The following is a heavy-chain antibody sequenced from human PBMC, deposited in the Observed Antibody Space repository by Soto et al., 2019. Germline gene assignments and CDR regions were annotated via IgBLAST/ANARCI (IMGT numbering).Heavy chain of an antibody. CDR3: AKRRGDGGHFDY. V-gene: IGHV3-23*01. CDR2: VSIDSST. D-gene: IGHD2-21*02. J-gene: IGHJ4*02. Sequence: GGSLRLSCAGSGFTFSSYAMGWVRQGPGKGLEWVAVVSIDSSTHNADSVRCRFTNTRDKSKNTLTLKMNSLTAEDTAVYFCAKRRGDGGHFDYWGQGALVTVSS. CDR1: GFTFSSYA.